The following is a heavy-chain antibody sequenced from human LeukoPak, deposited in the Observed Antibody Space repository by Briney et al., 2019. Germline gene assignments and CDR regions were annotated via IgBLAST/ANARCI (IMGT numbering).Heavy chain of an antibody. D-gene: IGHD3-10*01. Sequence: GESLMISCKGSGYSSTSYWIGWVRQMPGKGLEWMGLIYPGDSDTRYNPAFQGHVTISADKSISTAYLQWSRLKGSDTAMYYCERSKMVRGVIISPRYYMDVWGKGTTVTVT. CDR1: GYSSTSYW. V-gene: IGHV5-51*01. CDR3: ERSKMVRGVIISPRYYMDV. CDR2: IYPGDSDT. J-gene: IGHJ6*03.